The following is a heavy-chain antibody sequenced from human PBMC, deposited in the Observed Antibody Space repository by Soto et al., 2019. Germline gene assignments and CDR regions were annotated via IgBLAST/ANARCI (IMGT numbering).Heavy chain of an antibody. CDR3: ARLRGPDDAFDI. V-gene: IGHV3-64*01. CDR1: GFTFSSYA. CDR2: ISSNGGST. D-gene: IGHD3-10*01. J-gene: IGHJ3*02. Sequence: GGSPRLSCAASGFTFSSYAMHWVRQAPGKGLEYVSAISSNGGSTYYANSVKGRFTISRDNSKNTLYLQMGSLRAEDMAVYYCARLRGPDDAFDIWGQGTMVTVSS.